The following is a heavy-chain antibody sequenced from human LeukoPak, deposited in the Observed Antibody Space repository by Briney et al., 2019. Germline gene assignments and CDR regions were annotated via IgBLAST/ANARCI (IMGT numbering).Heavy chain of an antibody. CDR2: IYSSGST. Sequence: SETLSLPCSVSGGSISGYYWSWIRQPPGQTLEWIGYIYSSGSTNYNPSLQSRVTMSVDTSMNQFSLRLSSVTPADTAVYYCARFTYTTRPSDVWGKGTTVTVSS. CDR3: ARFTYTTRPSDV. V-gene: IGHV4-4*09. D-gene: IGHD3-16*01. J-gene: IGHJ6*04. CDR1: GGSISGYY.